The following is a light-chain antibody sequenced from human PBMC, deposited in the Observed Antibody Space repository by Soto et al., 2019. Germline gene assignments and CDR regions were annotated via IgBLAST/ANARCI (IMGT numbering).Light chain of an antibody. Sequence: EIVLTQSPGTLSLSPGERATLSCRASQSVSSSYLAWYQHKPGQAPRLLIYGASSRATGIPDRFGGSGSGTDFTITISRLEPEDFAVYYCQQYGSSPHTFGQGTKLEIK. CDR3: QQYGSSPHT. CDR1: QSVSSSY. CDR2: GAS. V-gene: IGKV3-20*01. J-gene: IGKJ2*01.